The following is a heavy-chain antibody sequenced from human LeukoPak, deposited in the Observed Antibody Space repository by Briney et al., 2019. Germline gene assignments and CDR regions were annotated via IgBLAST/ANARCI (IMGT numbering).Heavy chain of an antibody. CDR3: AGNYGPYYFDY. Sequence: GGSLRLSCAASGFTFSSYGMHWVRQAPGKGLEWVAVLWYDGSSKYYADSAKGRFTISRDNSKNTLYLQMNSLRAEDTAVYYCAGNYGPYYFDYWGQGTLVTVSS. D-gene: IGHD3-10*01. J-gene: IGHJ4*02. CDR2: LWYDGSSK. CDR1: GFTFSSYG. V-gene: IGHV3-33*01.